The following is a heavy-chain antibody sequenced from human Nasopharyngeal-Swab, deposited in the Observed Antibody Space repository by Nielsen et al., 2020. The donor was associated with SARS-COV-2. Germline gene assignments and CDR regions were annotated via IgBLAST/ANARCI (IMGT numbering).Heavy chain of an antibody. CDR2: IYYSGST. D-gene: IGHD5-12*01. CDR1: GGSISSSSYY. J-gene: IGHJ4*02. Sequence: GSLRLSCTVPGGSISSSSYYWGWIRQPPGKGLEWIGSIYYSGSTYYNPSLKSRVTISVDTSKNQFSLKLSSVTAADTAVYYCARLGGYSGYDERAFDYWGQGTLVTVSS. V-gene: IGHV4-39*01. CDR3: ARLGGYSGYDERAFDY.